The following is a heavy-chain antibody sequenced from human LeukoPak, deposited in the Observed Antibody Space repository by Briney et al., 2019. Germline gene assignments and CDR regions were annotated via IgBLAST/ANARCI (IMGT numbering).Heavy chain of an antibody. J-gene: IGHJ5*02. D-gene: IGHD3-10*01. V-gene: IGHV3-NL1*01. Sequence: GGSLRLSCAASGFTFSSYGMHWVRQAPGKGLEWVSGINWNGDDTGYADSVKGRFTISRDTSKNTLYLQMNSLRAEDTAVYYCAKDPVKYYYGSGSPNWFDPWGQGTLVTVSS. CDR1: GFTFSSYG. CDR2: INWNGDDT. CDR3: AKDPVKYYYGSGSPNWFDP.